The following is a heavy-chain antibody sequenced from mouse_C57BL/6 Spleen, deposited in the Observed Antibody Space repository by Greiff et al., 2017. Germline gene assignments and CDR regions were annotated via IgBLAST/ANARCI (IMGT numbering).Heavy chain of an antibody. J-gene: IGHJ2*01. CDR1: GYAFSSSW. V-gene: IGHV1-82*01. D-gene: IGHD2-3*01. CDR2: IYPGDGDT. Sequence: QVQLQQSGPELVKPGASVKISCKASGYAFSSSWMNWVKQRPGKGLEWIGRIYPGDGDTNYNGKFKGKATLTADKSSSTAYMQLSSLTSEDSAVDFWAREGDGYYLWYFDYWGQGTTLTVSS. CDR3: AREGDGYYLWYFDY.